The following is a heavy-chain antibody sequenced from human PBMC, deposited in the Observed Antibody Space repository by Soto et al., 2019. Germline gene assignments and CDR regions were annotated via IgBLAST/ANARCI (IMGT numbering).Heavy chain of an antibody. CDR3: TVLRGNYDYIWGRFN. CDR1: GFTFGDYA. V-gene: IGHV3-49*03. J-gene: IGHJ4*02. Sequence: PGGSLRLSCTASGFTFGDYAMSWFRQAPGKGLEWVGFIRSKAYGGITEYAASVKGRFTISRDDPKSIAYLQMNSLKTEDTAVYYCTVLRGNYDYIWGRFNWGQGTLVTVSS. D-gene: IGHD3-16*01. CDR2: IRSKAYGGIT.